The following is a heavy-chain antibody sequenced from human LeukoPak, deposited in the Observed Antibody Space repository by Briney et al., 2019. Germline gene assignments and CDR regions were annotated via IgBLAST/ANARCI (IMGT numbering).Heavy chain of an antibody. Sequence: GGSLRLSCAASGFTFSSYAMSWVRQAPGKGLERVSAISGSGGSTYYADSVKGRFTISRDNSKNTLYLQMNSLRAEDTAVYYCAGSIAVAGERFDYWGQGTLVTVSS. J-gene: IGHJ4*02. V-gene: IGHV3-23*01. D-gene: IGHD6-19*01. CDR1: GFTFSSYA. CDR3: AGSIAVAGERFDY. CDR2: ISGSGGST.